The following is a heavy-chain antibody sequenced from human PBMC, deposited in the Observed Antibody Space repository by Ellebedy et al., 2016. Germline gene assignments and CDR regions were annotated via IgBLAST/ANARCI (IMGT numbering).Heavy chain of an antibody. Sequence: GESLKISXAASGFTFSSYSMNWVRQAPGKGLEWVSSISSSSSYIYYADSVKGRFTISRDNAKNSLYLQMNSLRAEDTAVYYCARELGGRIAVAGSDYWGQGTLVTVSS. J-gene: IGHJ4*02. V-gene: IGHV3-21*01. CDR2: ISSSSSYI. CDR1: GFTFSSYS. CDR3: ARELGGRIAVAGSDY. D-gene: IGHD6-19*01.